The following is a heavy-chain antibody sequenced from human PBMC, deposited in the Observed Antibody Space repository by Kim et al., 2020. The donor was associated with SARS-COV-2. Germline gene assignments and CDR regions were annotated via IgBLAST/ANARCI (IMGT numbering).Heavy chain of an antibody. J-gene: IGHJ3*01. CDR2: MNHRGNT. Sequence: SETLCLTCAVYGGSFSDYYWSWIRQPPGKGLEWIGEMNHRGNTNDSPSLKSRVTVSVDTSKNQFSLKLRSVTAADTATYYCAKVVRGIDVINTEAFDVWGQGTAVTVSS. CDR3: AKVVRGIDVINTEAFDV. D-gene: IGHD3-16*01. V-gene: IGHV4-34*01. CDR1: GGSFSDYY.